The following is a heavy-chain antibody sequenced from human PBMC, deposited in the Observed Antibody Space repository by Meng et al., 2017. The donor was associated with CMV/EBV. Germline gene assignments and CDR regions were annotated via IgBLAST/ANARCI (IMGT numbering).Heavy chain of an antibody. CDR1: GYAFTAYY. Sequence: ASVKVSCKTSGYAFTAYYMHWGRQAPGQGLEWMGWINPNSGGTNYAQKFQGRVTMTRDTSISTAYMELNRLRSDDTAVYYCARGPLYNYGWSSNIFDFQHWGQGTLVTVSS. J-gene: IGHJ1*01. D-gene: IGHD5-18*01. CDR3: ARGPLYNYGWSSNIFDFQH. CDR2: INPNSGGT. V-gene: IGHV1-2*02.